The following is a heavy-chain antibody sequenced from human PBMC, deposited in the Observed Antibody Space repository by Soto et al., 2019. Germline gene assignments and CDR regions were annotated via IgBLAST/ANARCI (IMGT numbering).Heavy chain of an antibody. D-gene: IGHD2-2*01. CDR1: GYTFTSYG. CDR3: ARGALDIVVVPAAIDGMDV. Sequence: ASVKVSCKASGYTFTSYGISWVRQAPGQGLEWMGWISAYNGNTNYAQKLQGRVTMTTDTSTSTAYMELRSLRSDDTAVYYCARGALDIVVVPAAIDGMDVWGQGTTVTVSS. CDR2: ISAYNGNT. V-gene: IGHV1-18*01. J-gene: IGHJ6*02.